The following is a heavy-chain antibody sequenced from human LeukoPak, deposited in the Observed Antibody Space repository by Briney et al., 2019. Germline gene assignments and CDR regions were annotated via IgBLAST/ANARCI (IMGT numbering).Heavy chain of an antibody. CDR1: GYTFTSYY. J-gene: IGHJ4*02. CDR3: ARVGSALGADDFDY. Sequence: SVKVSCKASGYTFTSYYMHWVRQAPGQGLEWMGGIIPIFGTANYAQKFQGRVTITTDESTSTAYMELSSLRSEDTAVYYCARVGSALGADDFDYWGQGTLVTVSS. CDR2: IIPIFGTA. D-gene: IGHD1-26*01. V-gene: IGHV1-69*05.